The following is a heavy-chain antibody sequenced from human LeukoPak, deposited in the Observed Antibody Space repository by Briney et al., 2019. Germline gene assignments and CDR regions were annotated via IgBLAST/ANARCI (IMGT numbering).Heavy chain of an antibody. J-gene: IGHJ4*02. CDR2: ISAYNGNT. CDR3: ARDLRGIVVVPAAPWFDY. CDR1: GYTFTSYG. V-gene: IGHV1-18*01. D-gene: IGHD2-2*01. Sequence: GASVKVSCKASGYTFTSYGISWVRQAPGQGLEWMGWISAYNGNTNYAQKLQGRVTMTTDTSTSTAYMELRSLRSGDTAVYYCARDLRGIVVVPAAPWFDYWGQGTLVTVSS.